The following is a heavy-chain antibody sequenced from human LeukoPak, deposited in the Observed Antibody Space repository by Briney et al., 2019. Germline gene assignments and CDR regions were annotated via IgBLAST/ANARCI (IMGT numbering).Heavy chain of an antibody. CDR2: ISGSGGTT. Sequence: GGSLRLSCAASGFTFSSYAMGWVRQAPGKGLERVSSISGSGGTTYYADSVKGRFTISRDNSNNTLYLQMRSLTAEDTAVYFCAKVSAFYYDSGGYSAPFDYWGQGTLVPVSS. CDR1: GFTFSSYA. V-gene: IGHV3-23*01. CDR3: AKVSAFYYDSGGYSAPFDY. J-gene: IGHJ4*02. D-gene: IGHD3-22*01.